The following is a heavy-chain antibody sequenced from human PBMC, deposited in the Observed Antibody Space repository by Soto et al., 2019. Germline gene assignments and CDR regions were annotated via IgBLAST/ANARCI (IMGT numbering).Heavy chain of an antibody. J-gene: IGHJ4*02. Sequence: LRLSCAASGFTFSSYAMSWVRQAPWKGLEWVSGISGSGGSTYYADSVKGRFTISRDNSKNTLYLQMNSLRAEDTAVYYCAKLNYYDSSGYLPRFSNSGSFDYWGQGTLVTVSS. CDR2: ISGSGGST. CDR1: GFTFSSYA. V-gene: IGHV3-23*01. D-gene: IGHD3-22*01. CDR3: AKLNYYDSSGYLPRFSNSGSFDY.